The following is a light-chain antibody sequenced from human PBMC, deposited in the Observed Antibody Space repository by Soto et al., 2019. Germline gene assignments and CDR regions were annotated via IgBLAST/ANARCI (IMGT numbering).Light chain of an antibody. V-gene: IGKV1-5*03. Sequence: DFLMTQSPSTLSASVGDRVTITCRASQSISDRLAWYQQKPGNAPKLLIYKASGLQSGVPSRFSGSGSGTEFTLTIISLQPDDFAMYYCQQYNSYRWTFGQGTKVEIK. CDR3: QQYNSYRWT. CDR1: QSISDR. CDR2: KAS. J-gene: IGKJ1*01.